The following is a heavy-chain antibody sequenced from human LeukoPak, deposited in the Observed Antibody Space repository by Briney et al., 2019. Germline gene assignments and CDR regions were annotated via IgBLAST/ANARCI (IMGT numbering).Heavy chain of an antibody. CDR2: MNPDGSEK. CDR3: ARDSGSAWYEGY. D-gene: IGHD6-19*01. V-gene: IGHV3-7*01. CDR1: GFTFSSYW. J-gene: IGHJ4*02. Sequence: GGSLRLSCAASGFTFSSYWMSWVRQAPGKGLEWVANMNPDGSEKYYADSVKGQFTISRDNAENSLYLQMNSLRAEDTAVYYCARDSGSAWYEGYWGQGTLVTVSS.